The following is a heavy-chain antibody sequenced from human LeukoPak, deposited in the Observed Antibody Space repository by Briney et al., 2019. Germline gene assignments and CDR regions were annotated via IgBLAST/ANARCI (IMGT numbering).Heavy chain of an antibody. CDR3: AKDRNYYDSSLFDY. V-gene: IGHV3-23*01. CDR1: GFTFSSYG. J-gene: IGHJ4*02. CDR2: ISGSVGGST. D-gene: IGHD3-22*01. Sequence: GGSLRLSCAASGFTFSSYGMSWVRQAPGKGLEWVSAISGSVGGSTYYADSVRGRFTISRDNSKNTLYLRMNSLRAEDTAVYYCAKDRNYYDSSLFDYWGQGTLVTVSS.